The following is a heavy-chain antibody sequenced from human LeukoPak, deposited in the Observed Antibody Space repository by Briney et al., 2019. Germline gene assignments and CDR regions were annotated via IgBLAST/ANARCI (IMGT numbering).Heavy chain of an antibody. V-gene: IGHV1-69*04. Sequence: SVKVSCKASGGTFSSYAISWVRQAPGQGLEWMGRIIPILGIANYAQKFQGRVTITADKSTSTAYMELSSLRSEDTAVYYCARDSPLYYDSSGYYRWFDPWGQGTLVTVSS. CDR3: ARDSPLYYDSSGYYRWFDP. CDR1: GGTFSSYA. D-gene: IGHD3-22*01. J-gene: IGHJ5*02. CDR2: IIPILGIA.